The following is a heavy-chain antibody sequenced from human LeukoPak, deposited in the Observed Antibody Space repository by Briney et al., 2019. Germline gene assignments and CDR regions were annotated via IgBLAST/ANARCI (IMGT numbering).Heavy chain of an antibody. CDR2: ISGGGGSI. Sequence: GGSLRLSCAASGFTFSSYAMSWVRQAPGKGLEWVSAISGGGGSIYYADSVKGRFTISRDKSKNTLYLQMNSLRAEDTALYYCAKVKGKDGFRDAYDIWGQGTMVTVSS. CDR1: GFTFSSYA. V-gene: IGHV3-23*01. J-gene: IGHJ3*02. CDR3: AKVKGKDGFRDAYDI.